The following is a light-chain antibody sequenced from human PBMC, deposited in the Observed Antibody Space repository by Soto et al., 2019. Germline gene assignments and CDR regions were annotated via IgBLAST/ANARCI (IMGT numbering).Light chain of an antibody. Sequence: QSVLTQPASVSGSPGQSITISCTGISSDVGSYNLVSWYQQYPGKVPKLMIYEGSKRPSGVSNRFSVSKSGNTASLTISGLQAEDEADYYCCSYIDSSTVYVFGSGTKVTVL. CDR2: EGS. CDR3: CSYIDSSTVYV. CDR1: SSDVGSYNL. J-gene: IGLJ1*01. V-gene: IGLV2-23*01.